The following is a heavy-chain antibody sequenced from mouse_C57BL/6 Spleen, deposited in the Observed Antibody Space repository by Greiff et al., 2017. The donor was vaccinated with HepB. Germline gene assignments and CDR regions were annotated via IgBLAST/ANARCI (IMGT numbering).Heavy chain of an antibody. J-gene: IGHJ4*01. Sequence: EVKLVESGGDLVKPGGSLKLSCAASGFTFSSYGMSWVRQTPDKRLEWVATISSGGSYTYYPDSVKGRFTISRDNAKNTLYLQMSSLKSEDTAMYYCARHPPMVTFYAMDYWGQGTSVTVSS. CDR2: ISSGGSYT. V-gene: IGHV5-6*01. CDR3: ARHPPMVTFYAMDY. D-gene: IGHD2-3*01. CDR1: GFTFSSYG.